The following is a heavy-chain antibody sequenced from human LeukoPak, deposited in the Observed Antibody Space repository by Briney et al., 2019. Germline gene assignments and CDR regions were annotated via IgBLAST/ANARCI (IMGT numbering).Heavy chain of an antibody. CDR3: AKGGKWDVTPFDY. CDR2: ISGGGGST. V-gene: IGHV3-23*01. Sequence: GRSLRLSCAASGFTFSSYAMHWVRQAPGKGLEWVSTISGGGGSTYYADSVKGRFTISRDNSKNTLYLQVFSLRAEDTAVYYCAKGGKWDVTPFDYWGQGTLVTVSS. J-gene: IGHJ4*02. D-gene: IGHD1-26*01. CDR1: GFTFSSYA.